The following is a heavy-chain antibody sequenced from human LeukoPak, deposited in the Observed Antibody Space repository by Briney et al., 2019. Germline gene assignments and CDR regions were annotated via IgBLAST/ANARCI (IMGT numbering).Heavy chain of an antibody. D-gene: IGHD4-23*01. J-gene: IGHJ5*02. V-gene: IGHV1-8*03. CDR3: TRDYGGNSGWFDP. Sequence: GASVKVSCKASGYTFTDYDINGVRQATGQGLEWTGWMSPNTGNTGYAQKFQGRVTITRNTAISTAYMELSSLRSEDTAVYYCTRDYGGNSGWFDPWGQGTLVTVSS. CDR2: MSPNTGNT. CDR1: GYTFTDYD.